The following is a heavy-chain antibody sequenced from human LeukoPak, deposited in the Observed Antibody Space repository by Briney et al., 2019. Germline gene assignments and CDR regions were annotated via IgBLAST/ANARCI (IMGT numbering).Heavy chain of an antibody. CDR2: IYPGDSDT. CDR3: ARLPGGGNYGDYAYYGMDV. J-gene: IGHJ6*02. CDR1: GYSFTSYW. V-gene: IGHV5-51*01. Sequence: GESLKISCKGSGYSFTSYWIGWVRQMPGKGLEWMGIIYPGDSDTRYSPSFQGQVTISADKSISTAYLQWSSLEASDTAMYYCARLPGGGNYGDYAYYGMDVWGQGTTVTVSS. D-gene: IGHD4-17*01.